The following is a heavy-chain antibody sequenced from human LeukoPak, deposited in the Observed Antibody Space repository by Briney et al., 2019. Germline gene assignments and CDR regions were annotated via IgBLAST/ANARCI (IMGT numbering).Heavy chain of an antibody. V-gene: IGHV3-21*04. CDR2: ISSSSTYI. Sequence: GGSLRLSCAASGFSFSSYTMNWVRQAPGKGLEWVSSISSSSTYIYYADSVKGRFTISRDNAKNSLYLQMNSLRAEDTAVYYCAKEGGYSSGWFDYWGQGTLVTVSS. J-gene: IGHJ4*02. CDR1: GFSFSSYT. CDR3: AKEGGYSSGWFDY. D-gene: IGHD6-19*01.